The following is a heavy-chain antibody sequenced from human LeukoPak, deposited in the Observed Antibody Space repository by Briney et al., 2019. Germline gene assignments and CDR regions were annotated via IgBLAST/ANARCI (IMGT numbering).Heavy chain of an antibody. V-gene: IGHV3-30*04. CDR2: ISYDGSNE. Sequence: PGRSLRLSCAASGFTFSSYAMHWVRQAPVKGLEWVAIISYDGSNEYYADSVKGRFTISRDNSKNTLYLQMNSLRADDTAVYYCARNTYCSSTICYRGYGMAVWGKGTTVTVSS. CDR1: GFTFSSYA. CDR3: ARNTYCSSTICYRGYGMAV. D-gene: IGHD2-2*01. J-gene: IGHJ6*04.